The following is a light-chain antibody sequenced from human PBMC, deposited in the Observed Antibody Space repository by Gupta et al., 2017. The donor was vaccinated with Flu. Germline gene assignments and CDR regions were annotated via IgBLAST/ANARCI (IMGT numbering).Light chain of an antibody. J-gene: IGKJ3*01. CDR2: GAS. V-gene: IGKV3-20*01. CDR1: QSVSSNY. Sequence: DIVLTQSPGTLSLSPGERATLSCRASQSVSSNYLAWYQQKPGQAPRLLIYGASNRATGIPDRFSGSGSGTDFILTISRLEPEDFAMYYCQRYGNSPFTFGPGTKVDIK. CDR3: QRYGNSPFT.